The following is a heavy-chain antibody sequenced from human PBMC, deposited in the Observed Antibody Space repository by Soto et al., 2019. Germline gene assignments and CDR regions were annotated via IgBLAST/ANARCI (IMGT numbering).Heavy chain of an antibody. D-gene: IGHD3-22*01. CDR3: ARCVRGTMIVFEDAFDS. CDR2: IIPIFGTA. CDR1: GGTFSSYA. J-gene: IGHJ3*02. Sequence: SVKVSCKASGGTFSSYAISWVRQAPGQGLEWMGGIIPIFGTANYAQKFQGRVTITADKSTSTAYMELSSLRSEDTAVYYCARCVRGTMIVFEDAFDSWGQGTMVTVS. V-gene: IGHV1-69*06.